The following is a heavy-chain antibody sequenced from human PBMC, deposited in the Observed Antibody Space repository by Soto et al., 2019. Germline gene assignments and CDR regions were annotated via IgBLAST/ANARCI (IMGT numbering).Heavy chain of an antibody. V-gene: IGHV5-51*01. CDR2: IYPGDSDT. J-gene: IGHJ5*02. CDR1: GYSFTSYW. CDR3: ARQYCSGGSCYSGSWFDP. Sequence: ESLKISCKGSGYSFTSYWIGWVRQMPGKGLEWMGIIYPGDSDTRYSPSFQGQVTISADKSVSTAYLQWSSLKASDTAMYYCARQYCSGGSCYSGSWFDPWGQGTLVTVSS. D-gene: IGHD2-15*01.